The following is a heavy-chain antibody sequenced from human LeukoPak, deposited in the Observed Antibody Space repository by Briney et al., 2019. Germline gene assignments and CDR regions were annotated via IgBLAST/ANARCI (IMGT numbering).Heavy chain of an antibody. V-gene: IGHV4-59*08. CDR3: ARHVGNSGSGSYLTYFDY. CDR1: GGSIRSYY. Sequence: SETLSLICTVSGGSIRSYYWNWIRQPPGKGLEWIGYIYYSGNTNYNPSLKSRVTISVDTSKNQFSLKLSSVTAADTAVYYCARHVGNSGSGSYLTYFDYRGQGTLVTVSS. J-gene: IGHJ4*02. CDR2: IYYSGNT. D-gene: IGHD3-10*01.